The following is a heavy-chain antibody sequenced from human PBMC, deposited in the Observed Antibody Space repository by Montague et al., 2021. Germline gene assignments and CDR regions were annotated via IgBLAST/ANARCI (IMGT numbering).Heavy chain of an antibody. J-gene: IGHJ5*02. CDR3: ARRGGQGNWFDP. V-gene: IGHV4-59*01. CDR2: FFDSGTT. CDR1: GGSLSNYY. Sequence: SQTLSLTCTVSGGSLSNYYWSWIRQPPGKGLEWIGYFFDSGTTNYNPSLKSRVPISVDTSKNQFSLKLSSVIAADTAIYYCARRGGQGNWFDPWGQGTLVTVSA.